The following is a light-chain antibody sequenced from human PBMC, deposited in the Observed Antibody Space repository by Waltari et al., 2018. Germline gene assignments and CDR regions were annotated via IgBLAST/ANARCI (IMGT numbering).Light chain of an antibody. CDR1: QSISKY. Sequence: VLTQSPGTLSLSPGETATLSCRASQSISKYLVWYQQRPGHAPRLLIYAASTRATGFPDRFSGSGYGTDFTLTISRLEPEDFAVYYCQNHERLPATFGQVTKVEIK. J-gene: IGKJ1*01. V-gene: IGKV3-20*01. CDR3: QNHERLPAT. CDR2: AAS.